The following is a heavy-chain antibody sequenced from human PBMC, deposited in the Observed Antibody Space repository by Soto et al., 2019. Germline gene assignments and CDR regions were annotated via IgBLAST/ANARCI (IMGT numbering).Heavy chain of an antibody. D-gene: IGHD3-9*01. CDR3: AKAHDILTGTNGVDY. Sequence: EVQLLESGGGLVQPGGSLRLSCAASGFTFSSYAMSWVRQAPGKGLEWVSAISGSGGSTYYADSVKGRFTISRDNSKNTLYRQMNSLRAEDTAVYYCAKAHDILTGTNGVDYWGQGTLVTVSS. CDR1: GFTFSSYA. J-gene: IGHJ4*02. V-gene: IGHV3-23*01. CDR2: ISGSGGST.